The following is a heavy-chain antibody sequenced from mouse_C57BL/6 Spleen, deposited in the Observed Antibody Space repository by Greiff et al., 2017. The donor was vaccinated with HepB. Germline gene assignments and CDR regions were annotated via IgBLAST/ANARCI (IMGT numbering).Heavy chain of an antibody. Sequence: EVQVVESEGGLVQPGSSMKLSCTASGFTFSDYYMAWVRQVPEKGLEWVANINYDGSSTYYLDSLKSRFIISRDNAKNILYLQMSSLKSEDTATYYCARGSGVVATRGFDVWGTGTTVTVSS. CDR2: INYDGSST. CDR1: GFTFSDYY. V-gene: IGHV5-16*01. J-gene: IGHJ1*03. CDR3: ARGSGVVATRGFDV. D-gene: IGHD1-1*01.